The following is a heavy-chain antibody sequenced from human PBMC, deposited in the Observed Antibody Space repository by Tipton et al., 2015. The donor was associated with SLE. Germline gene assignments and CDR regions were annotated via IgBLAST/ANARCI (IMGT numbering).Heavy chain of an antibody. D-gene: IGHD4-11*01. CDR3: AKDPHDYGNYGYYFDV. J-gene: IGHJ2*01. V-gene: IGHV3-9*01. CDR1: GFTFDDYA. CDR2: ITWNSASI. Sequence: SLRLSCAASGFTFDDYAMHWVRQVPGQGLEWVSGITWNSASIGYADSVKGRFTISRGNAKNSLYLQMNSLTPEDTAFYYCAKDPHDYGNYGYYFDVWGRGTLVTVSS.